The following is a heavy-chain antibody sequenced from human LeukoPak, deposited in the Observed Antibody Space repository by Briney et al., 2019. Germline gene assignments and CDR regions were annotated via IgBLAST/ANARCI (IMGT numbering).Heavy chain of an antibody. CDR3: ASLPRITISGVVDY. Sequence: SQTLSLTCTLSGVSISSGSYYWTWIRQHPGKGPEWLGYIYYGGKTHYNPSLRSRVTISADTSKNHFSVNLTSVTGADTALYYCASLPRITISGVVDYWGQGTLVTVSS. D-gene: IGHD3-3*01. CDR1: GVSISSGSYY. V-gene: IGHV4-31*03. CDR2: IYYGGKT. J-gene: IGHJ4*02.